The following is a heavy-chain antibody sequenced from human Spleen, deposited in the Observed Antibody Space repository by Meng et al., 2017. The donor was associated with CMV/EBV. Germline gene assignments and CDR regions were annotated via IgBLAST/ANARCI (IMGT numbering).Heavy chain of an antibody. V-gene: IGHV3-11*01. Sequence: GGSLRLSCAASGFTVGSSYMTWVRQAPGKGLEWVSHISPSGSTIYYADSVKGRFTISRDNAKNSLYLQMNSLRAEDTAVYYCARESDYDFWSGYGVDYGMDVWGQGTSVTVSS. CDR3: ARESDYDFWSGYGVDYGMDV. CDR2: ISPSGSTI. D-gene: IGHD3-3*01. CDR1: GFTVGSSY. J-gene: IGHJ6*02.